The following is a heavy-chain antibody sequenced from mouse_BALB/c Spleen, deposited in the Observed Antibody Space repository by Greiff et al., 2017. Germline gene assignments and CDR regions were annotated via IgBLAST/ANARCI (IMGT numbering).Heavy chain of an antibody. CDR3: ARSNRYDVGDY. V-gene: IGHV1S41*01. D-gene: IGHD2-14*01. CDR2: IAPGSGST. CDR1: GYTFTSYW. Sequence: DLVKLGASVKLSCKASGYTFTSYWINWIKQRPGQGLEWIGRIAPGSGSTYYNEMFKGKATLTVDTSSSTAYIQLSSLSSEDSAVYFCARSNRYDVGDYWGQGTTLTVSS. J-gene: IGHJ2*01.